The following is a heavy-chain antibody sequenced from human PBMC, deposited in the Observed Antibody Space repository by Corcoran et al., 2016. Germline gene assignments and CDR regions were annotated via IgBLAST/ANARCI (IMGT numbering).Heavy chain of an antibody. CDR1: GGSFSGYY. Sequence: QVQLQQWGAGLLQPSETLSLTCPVYGGSFSGYYWSWIRQPPGKGLEWIGEINHSGSTNYNPSLKRRVTISVGTSKNQFSLKLSSVTAADTAVYDGARGIAAAAGNWCDPGGQGTLVSGS. V-gene: IGHV4-34*01. D-gene: IGHD6-13*01. CDR2: INHSGST. CDR3: ARGIAAAAGNWCDP. J-gene: IGHJ5*02.